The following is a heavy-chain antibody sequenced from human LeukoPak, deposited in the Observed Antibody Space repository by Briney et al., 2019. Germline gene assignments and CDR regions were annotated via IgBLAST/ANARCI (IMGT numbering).Heavy chain of an antibody. CDR3: ARGGITIFGGIIYQDY. J-gene: IGHJ4*02. CDR2: INWNGRST. CDR1: RFTFDEYG. D-gene: IGHD3-3*01. V-gene: IGHV3-20*04. Sequence: PGGSPRLSCAASRFTFDEYGMSWVRQAPGKGLEWVSGINWNGRSTGYADSVKGRFTISRDNAKNSLYLQMNSLRAEDTAFYYCARGGITIFGGIIYQDYWGQGTLVTVSS.